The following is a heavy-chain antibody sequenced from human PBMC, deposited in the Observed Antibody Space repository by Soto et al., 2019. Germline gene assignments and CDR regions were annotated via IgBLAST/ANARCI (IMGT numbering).Heavy chain of an antibody. CDR1: GFTFSSYG. D-gene: IGHD3-3*01. V-gene: IGHV3-30*18. J-gene: IGHJ6*02. CDR2: ISYDGSNK. CDR3: AKEYDFWSGYYMRNYGMDV. Sequence: PGGSLSLSCAASGFTFSSYGMHWVRQAPGKGLEWVAVISYDGSNKYYADSVKGRFTISRDDSKNTLYLQMNSLRAEDTAVYYCAKEYDFWSGYYMRNYGMDVWGQGTTVTVS.